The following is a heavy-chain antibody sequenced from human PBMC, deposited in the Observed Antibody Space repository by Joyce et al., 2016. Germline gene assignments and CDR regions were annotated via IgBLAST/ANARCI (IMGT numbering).Heavy chain of an antibody. CDR3: TKGVGSSWYGAEYFQH. J-gene: IGHJ1*01. CDR2: ISWNSVNI. D-gene: IGHD6-13*01. CDR1: GFTFDDYA. V-gene: IGHV3-9*01. Sequence: EVQLVESGGGLVQPGMSLRLSCAASGFTFDDYAMHWVRQVPGKGLEWVSSISWNSVNIGYADSVKGRFTISRDNAKNSLYLQMNSLRAEDTALYYCTKGVGSSWYGAEYFQHWGQGTLVAVSS.